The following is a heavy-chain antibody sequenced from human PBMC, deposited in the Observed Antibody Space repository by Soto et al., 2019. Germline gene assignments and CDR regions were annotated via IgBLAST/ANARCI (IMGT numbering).Heavy chain of an antibody. Sequence: SVKVSCKASGGTFSSYAISWVRQAPGQGLEWMGGIIPIFGTANYAQKFQGRVTITADESTSTAYMELSSLRSEDTAVYYCARDVLEATTHDGMDVWGQGTTVTVSS. CDR2: IIPIFGTA. D-gene: IGHD1-26*01. J-gene: IGHJ6*02. CDR3: ARDVLEATTHDGMDV. CDR1: GGTFSSYA. V-gene: IGHV1-69*13.